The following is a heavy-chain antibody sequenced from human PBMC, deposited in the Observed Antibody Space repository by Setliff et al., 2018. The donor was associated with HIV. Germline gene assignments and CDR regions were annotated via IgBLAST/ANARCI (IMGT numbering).Heavy chain of an antibody. Sequence: GGSLRLSCAASGFTFDDFGMTWVRQAPGKGLEWVSGINWNGGRTGYADSVTGRFTVSRDNAKNSLYLQMNSLRVEDTALYYCARERMGRGYYYYLDVWGKGTTVTVS. D-gene: IGHD1-26*01. J-gene: IGHJ6*03. CDR1: GFTFDDFG. V-gene: IGHV3-20*04. CDR3: ARERMGRGYYYYLDV. CDR2: INWNGGRT.